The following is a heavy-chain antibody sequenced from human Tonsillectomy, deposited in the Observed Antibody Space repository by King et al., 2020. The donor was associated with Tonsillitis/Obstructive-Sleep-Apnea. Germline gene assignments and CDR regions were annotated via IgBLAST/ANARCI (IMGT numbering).Heavy chain of an antibody. Sequence: EVQLVESGEGLVQPGGSLRLSCAASGFTFSSYAMSWVRQAPGKGLEWVSAISGNGGSTYYSDSVRGRFTISRHNSKNTLYMQMNSLPAEDTAVYYCAKGPNSGSHYSFDYWGQGALVTVSS. CDR3: AKGPNSGSHYSFDY. V-gene: IGHV3-23*04. CDR2: ISGNGGST. J-gene: IGHJ4*02. D-gene: IGHD1-26*01. CDR1: GFTFSSYA.